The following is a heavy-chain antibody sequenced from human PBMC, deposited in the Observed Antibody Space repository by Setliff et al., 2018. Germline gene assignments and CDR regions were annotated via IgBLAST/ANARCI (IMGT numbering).Heavy chain of an antibody. D-gene: IGHD7-27*01. CDR3: AKHGDLAFDY. J-gene: IGHJ4*02. CDR2: SDPKSGRT. Sequence: GASVKVSCKTSGYPFVGYFIYWMRQAPGQGLEWVGWSDPKSGRTKYAVKFQGRVTMTRDTSSSTIYMEVNSLTSDDPAVYFCAKHGDLAFDYWGRGTQVTVSS. CDR1: GYPFVGYF. V-gene: IGHV1-2*02.